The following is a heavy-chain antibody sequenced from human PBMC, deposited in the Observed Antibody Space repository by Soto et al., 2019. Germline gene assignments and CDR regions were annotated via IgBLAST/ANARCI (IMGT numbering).Heavy chain of an antibody. V-gene: IGHV3-48*03. Sequence: VGSLRLSCAASGFTFSSYEMNWVRQAPGKGLEWVSYISSSGSTIYYADSVKGRFTISRDNAKNSLYLQMNSLRAEDTAVYYCARDDYSHYYYYYGMDVWGQGTTVTVSS. CDR3: ARDDYSHYYYYYGMDV. CDR2: ISSSGSTI. CDR1: GFTFSSYE. J-gene: IGHJ6*02. D-gene: IGHD4-4*01.